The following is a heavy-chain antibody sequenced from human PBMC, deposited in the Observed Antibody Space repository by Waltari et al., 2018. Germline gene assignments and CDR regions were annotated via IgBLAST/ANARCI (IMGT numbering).Heavy chain of an antibody. CDR1: GFSFSSYE. Sequence: EAQLVESGGGLVQPGGSLRLSCAASGFSFSSYEMNWVRQAPGKGLEWISDIRDSDNSKFYAESVKGRFTVSRDNAKNSLHLEMNSLRAEDTATYYCVRDGLGSGRTRVDVWGQGTTVIVSS. CDR2: IRDSDNSK. J-gene: IGHJ6*02. CDR3: VRDGLGSGRTRVDV. V-gene: IGHV3-48*03. D-gene: IGHD2-2*01.